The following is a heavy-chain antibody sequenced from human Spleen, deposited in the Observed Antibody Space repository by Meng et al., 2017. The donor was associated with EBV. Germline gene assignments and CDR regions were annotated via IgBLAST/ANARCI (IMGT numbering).Heavy chain of an antibody. Sequence: HLGQSGAEGGKPGASVTVSCQASGYTFIHYGINWVRQAPGQGLEWMGWVSPYNGYTSYAQNLKGRVTMTTDTSTNTAYMTLRSLRSDDTAVYYCARDRSEMAGSWGGYWGQGSLVTVSS. CDR3: ARDRSEMAGSWGGY. V-gene: IGHV1-18*01. CDR2: VSPYNGYT. D-gene: IGHD6-19*01. CDR1: GYTFIHYG. J-gene: IGHJ4*01.